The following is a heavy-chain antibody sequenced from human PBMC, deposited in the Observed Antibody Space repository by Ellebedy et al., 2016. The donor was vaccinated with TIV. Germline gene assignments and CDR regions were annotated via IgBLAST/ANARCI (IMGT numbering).Heavy chain of an antibody. CDR1: GFTFSSYA. CDR3: ARDPGTYRFHWYFDL. D-gene: IGHD1-1*01. J-gene: IGHJ2*01. CDR2: ISGSGGST. Sequence: GESLKISXAASGFTFSSYAMSWVRQAPGKGLEWVSAISGSGGSTYYADSVKGRFTISRDNSKNTLYLQMNSLRAEDTAVYYCARDPGTYRFHWYFDLWGRGTLVTVSS. V-gene: IGHV3-23*01.